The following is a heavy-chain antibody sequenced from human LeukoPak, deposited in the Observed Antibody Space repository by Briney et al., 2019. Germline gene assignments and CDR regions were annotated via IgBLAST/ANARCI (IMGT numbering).Heavy chain of an antibody. CDR1: GFTFSSYA. J-gene: IGHJ4*02. CDR2: ISGSGGST. Sequence: PGGSLRLPCAASGFTFSSYAMSWVRQAPGKGLEWVSAISGSGGSTYYADSVKGRFTISRDNSKNTLYLQMNSLRAEDTAVYYCAKQESSWGDYFDYWGQGTLVTVSS. V-gene: IGHV3-23*01. D-gene: IGHD6-13*01. CDR3: AKQESSWGDYFDY.